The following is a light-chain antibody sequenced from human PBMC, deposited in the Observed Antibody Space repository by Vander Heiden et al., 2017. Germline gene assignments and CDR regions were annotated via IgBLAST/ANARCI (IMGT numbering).Light chain of an antibody. CDR1: NNDVGDLG. CDR2: GNN. CDR3: AAWDVICSNWG. Sequence: QPGLTQPPSVSTGFRQPAPPPCPGHNNDVGDLGVVSLQPHQGRPPKLLSSGNNNRRSGISERCSASRSGKTASLTLTGLQPEDEADYVCAAWDVICSNWGVGGGTK. V-gene: IGLV10-54*04. J-gene: IGLJ3*02.